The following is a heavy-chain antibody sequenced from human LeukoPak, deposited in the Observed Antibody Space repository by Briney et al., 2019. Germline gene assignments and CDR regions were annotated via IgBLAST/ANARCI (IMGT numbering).Heavy chain of an antibody. D-gene: IGHD3-22*01. CDR2: XXEDGET. V-gene: IGHV1-24*01. CDR3: ATAQYYCDSSGYYYFDY. J-gene: IGHJ4*02. Sequence: XXEDGETLYAQKFQGRVTMTEDTSTDTAYMELSSLRSEDTAVYYCATAQYYCDSSGYYYFDYWGQGTLVTVSS.